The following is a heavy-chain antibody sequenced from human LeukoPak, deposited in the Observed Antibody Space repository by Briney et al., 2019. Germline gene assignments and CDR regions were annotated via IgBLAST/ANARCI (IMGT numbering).Heavy chain of an antibody. CDR1: GFTFSNYW. CDR3: AREGPTSWRSPMDV. J-gene: IGHJ6*02. CDR2: IKQDESDK. D-gene: IGHD5-24*01. Sequence: GSLRLSCAASGFTFSNYWMSWVRQAPGKGLEWVANIKQDESDKYYVDSVKGRFTISRGNAKNSLYLQMNSLRAEDTAVYYCAREGPTSWRSPMDVWGQGTTVTVSS. V-gene: IGHV3-7*03.